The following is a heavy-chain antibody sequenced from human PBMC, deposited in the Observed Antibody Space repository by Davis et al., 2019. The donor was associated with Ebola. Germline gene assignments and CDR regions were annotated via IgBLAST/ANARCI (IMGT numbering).Heavy chain of an antibody. CDR1: LCTFRSYA. CDR2: IIPVFGLP. Sequence: SSVKVSRQASLCTFRSYAIRWVRQAPGQGLDWMGRIIPVFGLPNHAQKFQGRVTITADESTSTAYMELTNLRSDDTAVYYCAREVGETKLDQWGQGTLVTVSS. J-gene: IGHJ4*02. D-gene: IGHD1-26*01. CDR3: AREVGETKLDQ. V-gene: IGHV1-69*13.